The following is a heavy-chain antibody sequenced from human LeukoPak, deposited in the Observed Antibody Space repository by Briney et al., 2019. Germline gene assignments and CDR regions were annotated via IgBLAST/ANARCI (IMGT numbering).Heavy chain of an antibody. J-gene: IGHJ4*02. CDR3: ARDAHYYDSSGYYASYYFDY. Sequence: GSLRLSCAASGFTFSSYGMHWVRQAPGTGLEWVAVIWYDGSNKYYADSVKGRFTISRDNSKNTLYLQMNSLRAEDTAVYYCARDAHYYDSSGYYASYYFDYWGQGTLVTVSS. CDR1: GFTFSSYG. CDR2: IWYDGSNK. D-gene: IGHD3-22*01. V-gene: IGHV3-33*01.